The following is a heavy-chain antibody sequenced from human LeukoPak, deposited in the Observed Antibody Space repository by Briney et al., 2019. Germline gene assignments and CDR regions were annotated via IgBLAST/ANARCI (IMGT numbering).Heavy chain of an antibody. J-gene: IGHJ4*02. D-gene: IGHD3-10*01. CDR3: ARDPYYGSGVFDY. CDR2: INHDGSST. Sequence: GGSLRLSCAASGFTFSSYWMHWVRQAPGKGLVWVSRINHDGSSTNYADSVKGRFTISRDNAKNTLYLQMNSLRAEDTAVYYCARDPYYGSGVFDYWGQGTLVTVSS. V-gene: IGHV3-74*01. CDR1: GFTFSSYW.